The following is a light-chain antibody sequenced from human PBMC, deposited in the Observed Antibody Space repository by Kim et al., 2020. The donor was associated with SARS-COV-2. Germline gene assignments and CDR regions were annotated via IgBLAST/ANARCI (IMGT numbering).Light chain of an antibody. CDR1: KLGDKF. Sequence: VSPGQTASITCSGNKLGDKFAFWYQQKPGQSPVVVIYQDDKRPSGIPGRFSGSNSGNTATLTISGTLPMDEADYYCQAWDSNTAVFGGGTQLTVL. V-gene: IGLV3-1*01. J-gene: IGLJ2*01. CDR2: QDD. CDR3: QAWDSNTAV.